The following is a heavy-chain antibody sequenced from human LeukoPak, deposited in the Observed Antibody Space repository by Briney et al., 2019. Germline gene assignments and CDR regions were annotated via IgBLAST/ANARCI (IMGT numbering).Heavy chain of an antibody. CDR1: GFTVSSNY. D-gene: IGHD4-17*01. CDR2: IYSGGST. V-gene: IGHV3-53*01. Sequence: PGGSLRLSCAASGFTVSSNYMSWVRQAPGKGLEWVSVIYSGGSTYYADSVKGRFTISRDNSKSTLYLQMNSLRAEDTAVYYCAREDYGLDAFDIWGQGTMVTVSS. CDR3: AREDYGLDAFDI. J-gene: IGHJ3*02.